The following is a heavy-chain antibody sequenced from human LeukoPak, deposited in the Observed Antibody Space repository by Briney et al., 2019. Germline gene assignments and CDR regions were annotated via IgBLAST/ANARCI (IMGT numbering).Heavy chain of an antibody. CDR3: AQGGAKAYS. Sequence: GGSLRLSCAASGFTFKYEWMNWGRQAPGKGLEWVGRIKNKGDGGTTEYAAPVKGRFTISRDDSENTLSLQMNSLKTEDTAVYYCAQGGAKAYSWGQETLVTVSS. J-gene: IGHJ4*02. CDR1: GFTFKYEW. CDR2: IKNKGDGGTT. D-gene: IGHD3-16*01. V-gene: IGHV3-15*01.